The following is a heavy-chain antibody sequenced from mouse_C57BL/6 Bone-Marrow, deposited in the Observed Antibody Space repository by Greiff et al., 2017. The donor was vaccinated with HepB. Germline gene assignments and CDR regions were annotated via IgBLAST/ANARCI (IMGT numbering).Heavy chain of an antibody. D-gene: IGHD2-5*01. CDR2: IYPRSGNT. J-gene: IGHJ1*03. Sequence: VQLQQSGAELARPGASVKLSCKASGYTFTSYGISWVKQRTGQGLEWIGEIYPRSGNTYYNEKFKGKATLTADKYSSTAYMELRSLTSEDSAVYFCAAYYSNVYWYFDVWGTGTTVTVSS. CDR1: GYTFTSYG. CDR3: AAYYSNVYWYFDV. V-gene: IGHV1-81*01.